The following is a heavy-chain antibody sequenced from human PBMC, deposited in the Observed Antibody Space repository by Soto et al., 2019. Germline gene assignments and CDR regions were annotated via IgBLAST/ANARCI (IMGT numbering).Heavy chain of an antibody. CDR1: GGSISSGDYY. CDR3: ALRFGTA. D-gene: IGHD5-12*01. CDR2: IYYSGTT. J-gene: IGHJ6*02. Sequence: SETLSLTCTVSGGSISSGDYYWSWIRQPPGKGLEWIGYIYYSGTTYYNPSLKSRVIISLDTSKNRFSLKLSSVTAADTAVYYCALRFGTAWGQGATVTVSS. V-gene: IGHV4-30-4*01.